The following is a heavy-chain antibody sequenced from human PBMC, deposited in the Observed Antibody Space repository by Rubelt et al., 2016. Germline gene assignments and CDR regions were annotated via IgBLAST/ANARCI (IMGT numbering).Heavy chain of an antibody. CDR1: GGTFSSYA. CDR3: ASPPYDILTGYDYYYGMDV. V-gene: IGHV1-69*06. D-gene: IGHD3-9*01. J-gene: IGHJ6*02. Sequence: QVQLVQSGAEVKKPGSSVKVSCKASGGTFSSYAISWVRQAPGQGLEWMGGIIPIFGTANYAQKFQGRVTITADKSTSTAYMGLSSLRSEDTAVYYCASPPYDILTGYDYYYGMDVWGQGTTVTVSS. CDR2: IIPIFGTA.